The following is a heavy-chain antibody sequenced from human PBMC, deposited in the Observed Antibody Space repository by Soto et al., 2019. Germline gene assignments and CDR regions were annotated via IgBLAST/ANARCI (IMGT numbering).Heavy chain of an antibody. CDR3: ARTPKYYYDSSGYYLGVNWFDP. J-gene: IGHJ5*02. CDR2: IIPIFGTA. D-gene: IGHD3-22*01. V-gene: IGHV1-69*13. CDR1: GGTFSSYA. Sequence: SVKVSCKASGGTFSSYAISWVLQAPGQGLEWMGGIIPIFGTANYAQKFQGRVTITADESTSTAYMELSSLRSEDTAVYYCARTPKYYYDSSGYYLGVNWFDPWGQGTLVTVSS.